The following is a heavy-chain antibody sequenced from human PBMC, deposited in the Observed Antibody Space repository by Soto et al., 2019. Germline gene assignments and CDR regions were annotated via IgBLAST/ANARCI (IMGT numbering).Heavy chain of an antibody. V-gene: IGHV1-24*01. Sequence: ASVKVSCKVSGYTLTELSMHWVRQAPGKGLEWMGGFDPEDGETIYAQKFQGRVTMTEDTSTDTAYMELSSLRSEDTAVYYCATVEWYYYGSGSYSQFDPWGQGTLVTVSS. D-gene: IGHD3-10*01. J-gene: IGHJ5*02. CDR2: FDPEDGET. CDR1: GYTLTELS. CDR3: ATVEWYYYGSGSYSQFDP.